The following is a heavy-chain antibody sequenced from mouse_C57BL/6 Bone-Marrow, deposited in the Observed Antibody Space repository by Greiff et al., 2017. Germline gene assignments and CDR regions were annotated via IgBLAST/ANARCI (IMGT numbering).Heavy chain of an antibody. CDR3: ATRYSECYAMDY. V-gene: IGHV2-6*01. D-gene: IGHD2-12*01. CDR2: IWGVGST. Sequence: VQLQQSGPGLVAPSQSLSITCTVSGFSLTSYGVDWVRQSPGKGLEWLGVIWGVGSTNYNSALNSRLSISKDNSKSQVFLKMNSLQTDDTAMYYCATRYSECYAMDYWGQGTSVTVSS. CDR1: GFSLTSYG. J-gene: IGHJ4*01.